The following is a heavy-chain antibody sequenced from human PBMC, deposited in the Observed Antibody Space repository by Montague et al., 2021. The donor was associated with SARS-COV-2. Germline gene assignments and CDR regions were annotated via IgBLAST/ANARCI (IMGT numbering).Heavy chain of an antibody. J-gene: IGHJ4*01. CDR1: GDSFTYFY. CDR2: ISSTGST. CDR3: ARKVVPADCFDF. D-gene: IGHD2-15*01. Sequence: SETLSLTCSVSGDSFTYFYWSWIRQSPGKGLEWIGYISSTGSTNYNPSSMSRFTISVDTSENQFSLKVTSVTAADTAVYYCARKVVPADCFDFWGHGTLVTVSS. V-gene: IGHV4-59*01.